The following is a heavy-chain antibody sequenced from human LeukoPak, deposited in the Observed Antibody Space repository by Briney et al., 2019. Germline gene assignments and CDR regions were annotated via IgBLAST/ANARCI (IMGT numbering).Heavy chain of an antibody. Sequence: SVKVSCKASGRTFSSYAISWVRQAPGQGLEWMGGIIPIFGTANYAQKFQGRVTITADESTSTAYMELSRLRSEDTAVYYCARDKGPVTPGFEAFDIWGQGTMVTVSS. CDR3: ARDKGPVTPGFEAFDI. D-gene: IGHD4-23*01. CDR2: IIPIFGTA. V-gene: IGHV1-69*13. CDR1: GRTFSSYA. J-gene: IGHJ3*02.